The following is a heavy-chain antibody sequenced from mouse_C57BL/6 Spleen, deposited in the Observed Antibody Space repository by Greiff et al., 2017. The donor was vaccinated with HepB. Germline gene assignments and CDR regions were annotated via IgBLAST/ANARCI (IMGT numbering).Heavy chain of an antibody. CDR1: GYAFSSSW. V-gene: IGHV1-82*01. CDR2: IYPGDGDT. D-gene: IGHD1-1*01. J-gene: IGHJ1*03. CDR3: ARRGDFYYGSSSGYFDV. Sequence: VQLQQSGPELVKPGASVKISCKASGYAFSSSWMNWVKQRPGKGLEWIGRIYPGDGDTNYNGKFKGKATLTADKSSSTAYMQLSSLTSEDSAVYFCARRGDFYYGSSSGYFDVWGTGTTVTVSS.